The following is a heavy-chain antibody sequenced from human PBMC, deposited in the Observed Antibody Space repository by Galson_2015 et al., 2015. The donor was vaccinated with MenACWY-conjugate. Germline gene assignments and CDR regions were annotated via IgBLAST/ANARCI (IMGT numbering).Heavy chain of an antibody. CDR1: GFSLSTPGMC. Sequence: PALVKPPQTLTLTCSFSGFSLSTPGMCVSWIRQPPGKALEWLSRIDWDDNKYYSSSLKTRLTISKDTSKNQVVFTMTNLDPVDTGTYYCALTRSYTSYYYYYYIDVWGKGTTVTVSS. J-gene: IGHJ6*03. CDR2: IDWDDNK. CDR3: ALTRSYTSYYYYYYIDV. D-gene: IGHD3-10*01. V-gene: IGHV2-70*11.